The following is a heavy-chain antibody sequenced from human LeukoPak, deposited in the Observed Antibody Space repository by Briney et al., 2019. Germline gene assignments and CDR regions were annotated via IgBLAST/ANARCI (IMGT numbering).Heavy chain of an antibody. Sequence: SETLSLTCTVSGGSISGYYWSWIRQPAGKGLEWIGRIYTSGSTNYNPSLKSRVTMSVDTSKNQFSLKLSSVTTADTAVYFCARGPYCTSAGCYFDYWGQGTLVTVSS. D-gene: IGHD2-2*01. V-gene: IGHV4-4*07. J-gene: IGHJ4*02. CDR1: GGSISGYY. CDR2: IYTSGST. CDR3: ARGPYCTSAGCYFDY.